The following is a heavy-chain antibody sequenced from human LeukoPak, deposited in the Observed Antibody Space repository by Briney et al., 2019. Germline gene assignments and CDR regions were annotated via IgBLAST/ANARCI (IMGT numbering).Heavy chain of an antibody. Sequence: GGSLRLSCAASGFTFSSYAMHWVRQAPGKGLEWVAVISYDGSIKYYADSVKGRFTISRDNSKNTLYLQMNSLRAEDTAVYYCARGLSVRGVIIPAPDYWGQGTLVTVSS. V-gene: IGHV3-30-3*01. CDR2: ISYDGSIK. J-gene: IGHJ4*02. D-gene: IGHD3-10*01. CDR1: GFTFSSYA. CDR3: ARGLSVRGVIIPAPDY.